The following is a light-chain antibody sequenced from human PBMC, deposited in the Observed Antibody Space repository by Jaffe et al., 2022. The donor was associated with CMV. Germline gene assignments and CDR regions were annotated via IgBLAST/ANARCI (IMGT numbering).Light chain of an antibody. Sequence: VVMTQSPLSLPVTLGQPASISCRSSQSLVHTDGDSYLSWFQQRPGQSPRRLIYKVSNRDSGVPDRFSGSASGTDFTLKISRVEAEDVGVYYCMQGTHWPYTLGQGTKLEI. CDR3: MQGTHWPYT. J-gene: IGKJ2*01. CDR1: QSLVHTDGDSY. V-gene: IGKV2-30*02. CDR2: KVS.